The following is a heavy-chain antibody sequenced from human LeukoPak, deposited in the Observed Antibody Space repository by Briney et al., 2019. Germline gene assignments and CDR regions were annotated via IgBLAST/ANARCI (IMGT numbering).Heavy chain of an antibody. Sequence: QPGGSLRLSCAASGSTFSSYAMHWVRQAPGKGLEWVAVISYDGSNKYYADSVKGRFTISRDNSKNTLYLQMNSLRAEDTAVYYCAREGWAGTTGGAFDIWGQGTMVTVSS. CDR3: AREGWAGTTGGAFDI. D-gene: IGHD1-7*01. CDR1: GSTFSSYA. J-gene: IGHJ3*02. V-gene: IGHV3-30-3*01. CDR2: ISYDGSNK.